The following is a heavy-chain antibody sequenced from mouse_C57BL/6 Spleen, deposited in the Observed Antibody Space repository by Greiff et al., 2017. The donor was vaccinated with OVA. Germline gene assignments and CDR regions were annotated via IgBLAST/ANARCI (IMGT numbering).Heavy chain of an antibody. CDR1: GYTFTDYE. Sequence: QVQLQQSGAELVRPGASVTLSCKASGYTFTDYEMHWVKQTPVHGLEWIGAIDPETGGTSYNQKFKGKAILTADKSSSTAYMELRSLTSEDSAVYYCTRSGSNYSDWGQGTTLTVSS. CDR3: TRSGSNYSD. CDR2: IDPETGGT. D-gene: IGHD2-5*01. V-gene: IGHV1-15*01. J-gene: IGHJ2*01.